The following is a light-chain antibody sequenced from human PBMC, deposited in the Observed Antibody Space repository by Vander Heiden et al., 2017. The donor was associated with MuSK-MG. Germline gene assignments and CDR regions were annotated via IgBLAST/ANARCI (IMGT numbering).Light chain of an antibody. CDR3: ATWDSSLSDVV. V-gene: IGLV1-51*01. Sequence: QSVLTQPPSLSAAPGQKVTISCSGSSSNIGGNYVCWYQQFPRTAPRLLMYDNQRRPPAMPDRFSGSKSGTSVTLAITGLQTEDEAHYYCATWDSSLSDVVFGGGTKLTVL. CDR1: SSNIGGNY. J-gene: IGLJ2*01. CDR2: DNQ.